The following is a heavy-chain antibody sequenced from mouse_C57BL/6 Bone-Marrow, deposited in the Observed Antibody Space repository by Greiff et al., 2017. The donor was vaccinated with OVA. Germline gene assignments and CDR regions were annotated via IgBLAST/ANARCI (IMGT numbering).Heavy chain of an antibody. V-gene: IGHV14-4*01. Sequence: VQLQHSGAELVRPGASVKLSCTASGFNIKDDYMHWVKQRPEQGLEWIGWIDPENGDTEYASKFQGKATITADTSSNTAYLQLSSLTSEDTAVYYCTSFITTVVAPFAYWGQGTLVTVSA. CDR3: TSFITTVVAPFAY. CDR2: IDPENGDT. D-gene: IGHD1-1*01. J-gene: IGHJ3*01. CDR1: GFNIKDDY.